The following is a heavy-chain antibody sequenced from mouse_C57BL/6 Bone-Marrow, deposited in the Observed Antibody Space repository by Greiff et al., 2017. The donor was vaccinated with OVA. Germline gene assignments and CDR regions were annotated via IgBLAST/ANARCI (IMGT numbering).Heavy chain of an antibody. Sequence: EVQLQESGAELVRPGASVKLSCTASGFNIKDDYMHWVKQRPEQGLEWIGWIDPENGDTEYASKFQGKATITADTSSNTAYLPLSSLTSEDTAVYYCTTYYDYDVKFAYWGQGTLVTVSA. CDR2: IDPENGDT. CDR1: GFNIKDDY. D-gene: IGHD2-4*01. J-gene: IGHJ3*01. CDR3: TTYYDYDVKFAY. V-gene: IGHV14-4*01.